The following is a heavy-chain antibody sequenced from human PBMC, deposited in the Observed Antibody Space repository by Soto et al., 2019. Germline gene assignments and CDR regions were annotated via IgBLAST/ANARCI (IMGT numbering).Heavy chain of an antibody. J-gene: IGHJ4*02. Sequence: QVQLVQSGAEVKKPGASVKVSCKASGYTFITYGINWVLQAPGQGLEWMAWISAYNGNTYYAQNFQGRVTITTDTSTSTAYMELRSLRSDDTAIYYCARGTYKDFWGQGTLGTVSS. CDR3: ARGTYKDF. CDR2: ISAYNGNT. CDR1: GYTFITYG. D-gene: IGHD1-1*01. V-gene: IGHV1-18*01.